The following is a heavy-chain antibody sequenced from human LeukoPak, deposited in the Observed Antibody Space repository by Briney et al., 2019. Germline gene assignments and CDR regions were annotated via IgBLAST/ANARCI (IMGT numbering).Heavy chain of an antibody. CDR3: AKGGSSWSEFDY. CDR2: ISASGGLT. D-gene: IGHD6-13*01. CDR1: GFTFSSYA. J-gene: IGHJ4*02. Sequence: GGSLRLSCAASGFTFSSYAMSWVRQAPGKGLEWVSGISASGGLTYYADSVKGRFTISRGNSKNTLHLQMNSLRDDDTAVYYCAKGGSSWSEFDYWGQGTLVTVSS. V-gene: IGHV3-23*01.